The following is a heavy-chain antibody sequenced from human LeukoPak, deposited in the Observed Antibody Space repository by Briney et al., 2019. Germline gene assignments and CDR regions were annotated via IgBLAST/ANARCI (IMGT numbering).Heavy chain of an antibody. Sequence: GGSLRLSCAASGFTFSGSATHWVRQASGKGLEWVGRIRSKANSYATAYAASVKGRFTISRDDSKNTAYLQMNSLKTEDTAVYYCTRHYGDVNYWGQGTLVTVSS. CDR2: IRSKANSYAT. J-gene: IGHJ4*02. CDR1: GFTFSGSA. V-gene: IGHV3-73*01. CDR3: TRHYGDVNY. D-gene: IGHD4-17*01.